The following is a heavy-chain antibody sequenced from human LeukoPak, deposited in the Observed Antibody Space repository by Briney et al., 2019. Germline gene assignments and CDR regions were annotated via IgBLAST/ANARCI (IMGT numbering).Heavy chain of an antibody. V-gene: IGHV4-39*07. CDR3: ARDRWFDP. CDR1: GGSISSSSYY. J-gene: IGHJ5*02. Sequence: SETLSLTCTVSGGSISSSSYYWGWIRQPPGKGLEWIGSIYYSGSTYYNPSLKSRVTISVDTSKNQFSLKLSSVTAADTAVYYCARDRWFDPWGQGTLVTVSS. CDR2: IYYSGST.